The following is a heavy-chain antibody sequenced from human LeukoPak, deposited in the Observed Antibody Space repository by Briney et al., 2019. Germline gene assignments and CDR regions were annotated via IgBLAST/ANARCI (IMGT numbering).Heavy chain of an antibody. CDR2: IASSSSYI. J-gene: IGHJ4*02. V-gene: IGHV3-21*01. CDR1: GFTFSSYN. CDR3: ARDWYHAIDY. D-gene: IGHD2-2*01. Sequence: GGSLRLSCAASGFTFSSYNMNWVRQAPGKGLEWVSSIASSSSYIYYAESVKGRFTISRDNAKNTLYLQMNSLRAEDTAVYYCARDWYHAIDYWGKGTLVTVSS.